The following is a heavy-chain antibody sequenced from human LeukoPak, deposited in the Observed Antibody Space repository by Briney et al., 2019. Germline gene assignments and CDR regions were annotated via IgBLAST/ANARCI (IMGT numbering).Heavy chain of an antibody. CDR1: GFTLSSYT. Sequence: GGSLRLSCAASGFTLSSYTMNWVRQAPGKGLAWVAVISYDGSNKYYADSVKGRFTISRDNSKNTLYLQMNSLRAEDTAVYYCAKGKFLLRTTVTTGAFDIWGQGTMVTVSS. CDR2: ISYDGSNK. D-gene: IGHD4-11*01. J-gene: IGHJ3*02. CDR3: AKGKFLLRTTVTTGAFDI. V-gene: IGHV3-30-3*02.